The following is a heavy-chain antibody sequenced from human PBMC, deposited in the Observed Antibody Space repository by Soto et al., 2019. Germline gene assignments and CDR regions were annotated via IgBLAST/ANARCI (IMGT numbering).Heavy chain of an antibody. CDR1: GFTFTSSA. CDR2: IVVGSGNT. D-gene: IGHD6-13*01. J-gene: IGHJ4*02. V-gene: IGHV1-58*01. Sequence: SVKVSCKASGFTFTSSAVQWGRQARGQRLEWIGWIVVGSGNTNYAQKFQERVTITRDMSTSTAYMELSSLRSEDTAVYYCAADGITAAGNFDYWGQGTLVTVSS. CDR3: AADGITAAGNFDY.